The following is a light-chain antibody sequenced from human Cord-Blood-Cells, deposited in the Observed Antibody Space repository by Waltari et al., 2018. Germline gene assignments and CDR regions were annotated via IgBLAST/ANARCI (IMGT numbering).Light chain of an antibody. CDR2: YVS. Sequence: QSALTQPRSVSGSPGQSVTISCTGTSSDVGGYNYVSWYQQHPGKAPKLMIYYVSNRPSGVHDRCAGSKSGNTASLTISGLQAEDEADYYCCSYAGSYTYVFGTGTKVTVL. V-gene: IGLV2-11*01. CDR3: CSYAGSYTYV. CDR1: SSDVGGYNY. J-gene: IGLJ1*01.